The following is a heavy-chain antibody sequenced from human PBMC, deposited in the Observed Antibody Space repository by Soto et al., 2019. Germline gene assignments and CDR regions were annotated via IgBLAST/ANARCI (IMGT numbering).Heavy chain of an antibody. CDR1: GFTFNNYW. CDR2: IKPDGSDK. Sequence: GGSLRLSCAASGFTFNNYWMNWVRQAPGKGLEWVANIKPDGSDKYYVDSVKGRFTISRDNAKNSLYLQINSLRAEGTAVYYCGRQHGYWGQGTLVT. CDR3: GRQHGY. J-gene: IGHJ4*02. V-gene: IGHV3-7*01.